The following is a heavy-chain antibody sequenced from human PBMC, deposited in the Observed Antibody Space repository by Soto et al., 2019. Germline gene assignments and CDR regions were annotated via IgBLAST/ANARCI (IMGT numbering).Heavy chain of an antibody. D-gene: IGHD2-21*02. Sequence: SGTVSLTCIVSGESISSSSYYWGWIRQPPGKGLEWIGSIYYSGRTYYNPSFKSRVTISIDTSKNQFSLKLSSVTATDTAVYYCASQLTTVVTQAYFDHWGPGALVTVSS. J-gene: IGHJ4*02. CDR3: ASQLTTVVTQAYFDH. CDR1: GESISSSSYY. V-gene: IGHV4-39*01. CDR2: IYYSGRT.